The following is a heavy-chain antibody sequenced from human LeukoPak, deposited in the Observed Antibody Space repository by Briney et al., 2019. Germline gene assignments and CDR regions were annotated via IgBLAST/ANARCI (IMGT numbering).Heavy chain of an antibody. D-gene: IGHD6-19*01. Sequence: GGSLRLSCVASGFTFSNYGMHWVREAPGKGLEWVAVISYDETNKYYTESVKGRFTISRDQSKNTLYLQMNSLRVEDTAVYYCTQDVSNGYRSVNFDYWGQGILVTVSS. CDR2: ISYDETNK. V-gene: IGHV3-30*18. CDR3: TQDVSNGYRSVNFDY. CDR1: GFTFSNYG. J-gene: IGHJ4*02.